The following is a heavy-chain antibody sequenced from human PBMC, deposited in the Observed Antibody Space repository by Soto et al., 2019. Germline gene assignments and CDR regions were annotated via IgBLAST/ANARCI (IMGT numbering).Heavy chain of an antibody. J-gene: IGHJ6*02. Sequence: SETLSLTCTVSGGSISSGDYYWSWIRQPPGKGLEWIGYIYYSGSTYYNPSLKSRVTISVDTSKNQFSLKLSSVTAADAAVYYCARDYPEGAIFYGMDVWGQGTTVTVSS. CDR1: GGSISSGDYY. CDR3: ARDYPEGAIFYGMDV. CDR2: IYYSGST. V-gene: IGHV4-30-4*01. D-gene: IGHD3-3*01.